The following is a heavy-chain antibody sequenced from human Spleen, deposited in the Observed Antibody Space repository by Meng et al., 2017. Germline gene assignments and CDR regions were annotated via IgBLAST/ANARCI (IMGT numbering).Heavy chain of an antibody. CDR2: IKQDGSEK. J-gene: IGHJ5*02. CDR1: GFTFSSCW. CDR3: ARHDWFDP. Sequence: GESLKISCAASGFTFSSCWMSWVRQAPGKGLEWVANIKQDGSEKYYVDSVKGRFTISRDNSKNTVYLQMNSLRAEDTAIYYCARHDWFDPWGQGTLVTVSS. V-gene: IGHV3-7*03.